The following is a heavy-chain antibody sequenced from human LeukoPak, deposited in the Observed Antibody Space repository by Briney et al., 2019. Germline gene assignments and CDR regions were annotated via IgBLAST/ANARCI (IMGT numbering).Heavy chain of an antibody. CDR1: GYTFTGYY. CDR3: AREDIVVVPAAMGPRYNWFDP. Sequence: GASVKVSFKASGYTFTGYYMHWVRHAPGQGLEWMGWINPNSGGTNYAQKFQGRVSMTRDTSISTAYMELSRLRSDDTDVYYCAREDIVVVPAAMGPRYNWFDPWGQGTLVTVSS. J-gene: IGHJ5*02. V-gene: IGHV1-2*02. D-gene: IGHD2-2*01. CDR2: INPNSGGT.